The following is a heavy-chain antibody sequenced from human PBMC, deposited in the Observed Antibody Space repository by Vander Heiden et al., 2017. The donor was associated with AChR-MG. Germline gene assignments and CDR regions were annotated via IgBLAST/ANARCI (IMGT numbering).Heavy chain of an antibody. CDR1: GGTFTNSV. Sequence: QVQLVQSGAEVKKPGSSVKVSRKAPGGTFTNSVSWVRQAPGQGLEWRGGIIPLFGTLHYAQRFQGRVTITADASTNIASMELTSLTPDDTAVYYCATGKDSSGWYRDAFDVWGQGTVVTVSS. J-gene: IGHJ3*01. V-gene: IGHV1-69*01. D-gene: IGHD6-19*01. CDR2: IIPLFGTL. CDR3: ATGKDSSGWYRDAFDV.